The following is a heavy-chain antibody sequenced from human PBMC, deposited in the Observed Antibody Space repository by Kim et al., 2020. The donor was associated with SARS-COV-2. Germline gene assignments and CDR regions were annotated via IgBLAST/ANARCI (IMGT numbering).Heavy chain of an antibody. CDR2: IYSGDSGT. V-gene: IGHV3-23*03. CDR1: GFTFSAYA. D-gene: IGHD3-10*01. Sequence: GGSLRLSCAASGFTFSAYAMSWVRQAPGKGLEWVSVIYSGDSGTYYADSVKGRFTISRDNSKNTLFLQMNSLRAEDTAVYHCAKRSISMLREPSGYWYFDLWGRGTLVTVSS. CDR3: AKRSISMLREPSGYWYFDL. J-gene: IGHJ2*01.